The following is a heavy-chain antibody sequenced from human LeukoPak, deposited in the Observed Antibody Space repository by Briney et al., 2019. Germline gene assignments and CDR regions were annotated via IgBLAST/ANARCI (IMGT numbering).Heavy chain of an antibody. Sequence: SETLSLTCAVSGYSISSGHYWGWIRQPPGKGLEWIGSIYHSGSTYYNPSLKSRVTISVDTSKNQFSLKLSSVTAADTAVYYCARHLAVAGPNNWFDPWGQGTLVTVSS. D-gene: IGHD6-19*01. J-gene: IGHJ5*02. CDR1: GYSISSGHY. CDR3: ARHLAVAGPNNWFDP. V-gene: IGHV4-38-2*01. CDR2: IYHSGST.